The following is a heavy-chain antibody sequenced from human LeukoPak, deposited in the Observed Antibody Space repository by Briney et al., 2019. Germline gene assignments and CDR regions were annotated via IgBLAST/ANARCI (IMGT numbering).Heavy chain of an antibody. CDR1: GFTFSSCS. CDR2: ISSSSSYI. J-gene: IGHJ4*02. Sequence: GGSLRLSCAASGFTFSSCSMNWVRQAPGKGVEWVSSISSSSSYIYYADSVKGRFTISRDNAKNSLYLQMNSLRAEDTAVYYCARVLGYSGYDLVDYWGQGTLVTVSS. V-gene: IGHV3-21*01. CDR3: ARVLGYSGYDLVDY. D-gene: IGHD5-12*01.